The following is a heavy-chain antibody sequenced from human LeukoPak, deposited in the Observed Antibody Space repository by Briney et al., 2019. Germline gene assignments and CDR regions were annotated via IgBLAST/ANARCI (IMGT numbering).Heavy chain of an antibody. D-gene: IGHD5-18*01. V-gene: IGHV6-1*01. Sequence: SQTLSLTCAISGDSVSSNSVAWNWIRQSPSRGLEWLGRTYYRSKWYYDYAISVKSRITINPDTSKNQFSLQLNSVTPEDTALYYCAREEEVTRFDYWGQGTLVSASA. J-gene: IGHJ4*02. CDR1: GDSVSSNSVA. CDR2: TYYRSKWYY. CDR3: AREEEVTRFDY.